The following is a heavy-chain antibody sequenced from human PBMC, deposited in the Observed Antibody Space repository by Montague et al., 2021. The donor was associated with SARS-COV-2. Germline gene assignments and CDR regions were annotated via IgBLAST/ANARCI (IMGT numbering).Heavy chain of an antibody. J-gene: IGHJ3*02. V-gene: IGHV3-48*03. CDR3: ARGGYCSSGLCCLYNAFDI. Sequence: SLRLSCAASGFSFSSNEMNWIRQAPGKGLEWVSYISSSGSSTQYADSVRGRFTISRDNAKNSLYLQMNSLRAEDTAVYYCARGGYCSSGLCCLYNAFDIWGQGTTVTVSS. CDR2: ISSSGSST. CDR1: GFSFSSNE. D-gene: IGHD2-15*01.